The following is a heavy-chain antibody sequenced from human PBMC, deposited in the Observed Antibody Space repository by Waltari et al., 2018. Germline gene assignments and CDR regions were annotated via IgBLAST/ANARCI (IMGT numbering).Heavy chain of an antibody. D-gene: IGHD3-22*01. J-gene: IGHJ4*02. CDR3: XKXMGXSRYDSSGYFDX. Sequence: EVXLVXSGGXVVQPGGSLRLSCAASGFTFDDYTMHWVRQAPGKGLEXVSLIXWDGGXTYYAXSVKGRFTISXDNSKNSLYLQMNSLRTXDTALYYCXKXMGXSRYDSSGYFDXWGQGTLVTVSS. V-gene: IGHV3-43*01. CDR2: IXWDGGXT. CDR1: GFTFDDYT.